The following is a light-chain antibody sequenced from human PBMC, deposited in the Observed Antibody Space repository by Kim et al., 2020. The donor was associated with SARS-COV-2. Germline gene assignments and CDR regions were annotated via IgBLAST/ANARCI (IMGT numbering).Light chain of an antibody. V-gene: IGLV1-44*01. CDR2: SNN. CDR3: AAWDDSLNGV. J-gene: IGLJ3*02. Sequence: QSVLTQPPSASGTPGQRVTISCSGSSSNIGSNGVNWYQQVPGAAPKLLIHSNNQRPSGVPDRFSGSKSGTSASLAISGLKSEDEADYYCAAWDDSLNGVFGGGTQLTVL. CDR1: SSNIGSNG.